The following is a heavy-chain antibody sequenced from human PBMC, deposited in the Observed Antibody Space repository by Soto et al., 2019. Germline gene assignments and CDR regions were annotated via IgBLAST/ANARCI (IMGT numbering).Heavy chain of an antibody. D-gene: IGHD2-2*01. Sequence: QVQLVQSGAEVKKPGASVKVSCKASGYTFTSYGISWVRQAPGQGLEWMGWISTYYDNTNYAQNLRGRVTMTTDTPASTAYMEWRSLRSDDTAVYYCARDPPRRYHSGQGLDYWGQGTLVTVSS. CDR2: ISTYYDNT. V-gene: IGHV1-18*04. J-gene: IGHJ4*02. CDR1: GYTFTSYG. CDR3: ARDPPRRYHSGQGLDY.